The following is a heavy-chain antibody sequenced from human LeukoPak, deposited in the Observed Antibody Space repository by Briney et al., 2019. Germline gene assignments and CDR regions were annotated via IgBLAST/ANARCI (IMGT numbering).Heavy chain of an antibody. CDR2: ISWDGGST. V-gene: IGHV3-43D*03. CDR1: GFTFDDYA. J-gene: IGHJ5*02. Sequence: GGSLRLSCAASGFTFDDYAMHWVRQAPGKGLEWVSLISWDGGSTYYADSVKGRFTISRDNSKNSLYLQMNSLRAEDTAVYYCAKLRRGEGFDPWGQGTLVTVSS. CDR3: AKLRRGEGFDP. D-gene: IGHD3-16*01.